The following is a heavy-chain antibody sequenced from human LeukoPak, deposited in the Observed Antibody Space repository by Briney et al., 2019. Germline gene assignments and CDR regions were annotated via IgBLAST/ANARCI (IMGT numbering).Heavy chain of an antibody. CDR3: ARIPYYYDSSGNDAFDI. D-gene: IGHD3-22*01. J-gene: IGHJ3*02. Sequence: SVKVSWKASGGTLKNYAVNWVRQAPGQGLEWMGGIIPFYEATNFAQKFQGRVTITADETTSTVYMVLSSLRSEDTAVYYCARIPYYYDSSGNDAFDIWGQGTMVTVSS. CDR2: IIPFYEAT. CDR1: GGTLKNYA. V-gene: IGHV1-69*13.